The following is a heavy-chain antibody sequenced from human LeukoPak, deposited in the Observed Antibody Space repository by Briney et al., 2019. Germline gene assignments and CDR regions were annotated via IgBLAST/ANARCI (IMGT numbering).Heavy chain of an antibody. Sequence: GGSLRLSCAASGFTFSDYYMSWIRQAPGKGLEWVSYISSSGSTIYYADSVKGRFTISRGNAKNSLYLQMNSLRAEDTAVYYCASLVSWFGELYFDYWGQGTLVTVSS. V-gene: IGHV3-11*04. CDR1: GFTFSDYY. CDR2: ISSSGSTI. CDR3: ASLVSWFGELYFDY. J-gene: IGHJ4*02. D-gene: IGHD3-10*01.